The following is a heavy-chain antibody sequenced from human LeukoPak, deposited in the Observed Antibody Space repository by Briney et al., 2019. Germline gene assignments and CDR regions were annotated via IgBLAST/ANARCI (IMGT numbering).Heavy chain of an antibody. CDR2: IYYSGST. CDR3: ARVEQLGGWFDP. V-gene: IGHV4-59*08. Sequence: SETLSLTCTVSGGSISNYYWSWIRQPPGKGLEWIGYIYYSGSTNYNPSLKSRVTISVDTSKNQFSLKLSSVTAADTAVYYCARVEQLGGWFDPWGQGTLVTVSS. CDR1: GGSISNYY. J-gene: IGHJ5*02. D-gene: IGHD6-13*01.